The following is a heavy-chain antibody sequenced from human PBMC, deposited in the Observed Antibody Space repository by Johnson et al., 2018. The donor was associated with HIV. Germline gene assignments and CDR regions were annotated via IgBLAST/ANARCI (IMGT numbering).Heavy chain of an antibody. Sequence: QVQLVESGGGLVQPGGSLRLSCAASGFTFSSYGMHWVRQAPGKGLEWVAVIWYDGSNKYYGDSVKGRFTISRDNSKNTLYLQMNSLRAEDTAVYYCSYIFVDTAMDKTTTDAFDIWGQGTMVTVSS. CDR2: IWYDGSNK. V-gene: IGHV3-33*08. CDR3: SYIFVDTAMDKTTTDAFDI. CDR1: GFTFSSYG. J-gene: IGHJ3*02. D-gene: IGHD5-18*01.